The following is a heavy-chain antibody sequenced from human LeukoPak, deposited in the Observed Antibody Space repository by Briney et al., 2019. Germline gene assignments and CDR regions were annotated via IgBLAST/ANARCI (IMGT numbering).Heavy chain of an antibody. CDR1: GFTVSSSYA. CDR2: ISGSGGST. D-gene: IGHD6-6*01. J-gene: IGHJ3*02. Sequence: PGGSLRLSCAASGFTVSSSYAMSWVRQTPEKGLEWVSAISGSGGSTYYADSVKGRFTISRDNSNNTLYLQMNSLRAEDTAVYYCAKEGRVGYSSSSWAFDIWGQGTMVTVSS. V-gene: IGHV3-23*01. CDR3: AKEGRVGYSSSSWAFDI.